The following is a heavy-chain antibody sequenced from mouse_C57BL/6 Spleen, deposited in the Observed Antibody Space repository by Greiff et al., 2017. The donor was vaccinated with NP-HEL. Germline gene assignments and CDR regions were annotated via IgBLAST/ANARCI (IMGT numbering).Heavy chain of an antibody. D-gene: IGHD1-1*01. V-gene: IGHV5-16*01. Sequence: EVHLVESEGGLVQPGSSMKLSCTASGFTFSDYYMAWVRQVPEKGLEWVANINYDGSSTYYLDSLKSRFIISRDNAKNTLYLQMSSLKSEDTATYYCARDLYYGSSYWYFDVWGTGTTVTVSS. CDR2: INYDGSST. J-gene: IGHJ1*03. CDR3: ARDLYYGSSYWYFDV. CDR1: GFTFSDYY.